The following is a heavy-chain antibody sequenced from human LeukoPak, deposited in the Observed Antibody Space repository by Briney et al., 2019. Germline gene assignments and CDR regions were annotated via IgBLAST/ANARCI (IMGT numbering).Heavy chain of an antibody. Sequence: SETLSLTCTVSGGSISSYYWSWIRQPPGKGLEWIGYIYYSGSTNYNPSLKSRVTISVDTSKNQFSLKLSSVTAADTAVYYCARVAPPAFYDYVWGKRDYFDYWGQGTLVIVSS. CDR3: ARVAPPAFYDYVWGKRDYFDY. CDR2: IYYSGST. J-gene: IGHJ4*02. D-gene: IGHD3-16*01. V-gene: IGHV4-59*01. CDR1: GGSISSYY.